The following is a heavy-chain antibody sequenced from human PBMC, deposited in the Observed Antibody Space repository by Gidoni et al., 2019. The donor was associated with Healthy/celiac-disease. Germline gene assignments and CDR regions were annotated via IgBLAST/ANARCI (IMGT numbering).Heavy chain of an antibody. CDR1: GFTFSSYR. Sequence: QVQLVASGGGAVQPGMSLRLSCAPSGFTFSSYRLHWVRQAPGKGLEWVAVISDDGSNKYYADSVKSRFTISRDNSKNTLYLQMNSLRAEDTAVYYCAKGGSRGSGSYYKRSPFYYYYGMDVWGQGTTVTVSS. D-gene: IGHD3-10*01. J-gene: IGHJ6*02. CDR3: AKGGSRGSGSYYKRSPFYYYYGMDV. V-gene: IGHV3-30*18. CDR2: ISDDGSNK.